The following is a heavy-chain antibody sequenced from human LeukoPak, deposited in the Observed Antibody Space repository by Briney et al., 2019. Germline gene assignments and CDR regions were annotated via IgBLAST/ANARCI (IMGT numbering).Heavy chain of an antibody. J-gene: IGHJ4*02. CDR2: INPSSGGT. CDR3: ARVLTPTVVTSNFDY. V-gene: IGHV1-2*02. D-gene: IGHD4-23*01. CDR1: GYTFTGYH. Sequence: ASVKVSCKASGYTFTGYHMYWVRQAPGQGLERMGWINPSSGGTRYAQKFQGRVTMTRDTSISTAYMELSRLTSDDTAVYYCARVLTPTVVTSNFDYWGQGTLVTVSS.